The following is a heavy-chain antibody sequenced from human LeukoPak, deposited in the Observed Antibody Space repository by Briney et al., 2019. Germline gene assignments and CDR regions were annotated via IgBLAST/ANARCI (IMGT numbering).Heavy chain of an antibody. CDR1: GFTFSDYY. CDR2: IVSSSTYT. CDR3: ARDIDLTAGIMDV. Sequence: PGGSLRLSCAASGFTFSDYYMSWIRQAPGKGLEWVSFIVSSSTYTNYVDFVKGRFTISRDNAKNSLYLQMNSLRAEDTAVYYCARDIDLTAGIMDVWGQGTTVTVSS. D-gene: IGHD1-14*01. J-gene: IGHJ6*02. V-gene: IGHV3-11*05.